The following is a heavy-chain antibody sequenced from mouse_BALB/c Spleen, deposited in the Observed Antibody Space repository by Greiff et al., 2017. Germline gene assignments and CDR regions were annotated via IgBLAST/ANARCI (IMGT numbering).Heavy chain of an antibody. CDR2: INPSNGRT. D-gene: IGHD1-1*01. CDR1: GYTFTSYW. CDR3: ASRGTVVAYYYAMDY. J-gene: IGHJ4*01. Sequence: QVQLQQPGAELVKPGASVKLSCKASGYTFTSYWMHWVKQRPGHGLEWIGEINPSNGRTNYNEKFKSKATLTVDKSSSTAYMQLSSLTSEDSAVYYCASRGTVVAYYYAMDYWGQGTSVTVSS. V-gene: IGHV1S81*02.